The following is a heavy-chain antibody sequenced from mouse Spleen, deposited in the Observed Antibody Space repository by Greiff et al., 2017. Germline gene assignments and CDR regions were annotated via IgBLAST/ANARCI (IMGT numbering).Heavy chain of an antibody. CDR3: TRSDYSWFAY. Sequence: QVQLQQSGAELVRPGASVKLSCKASGYTFTSYWINWVKQRPGQGLEWIGNIYPSDSYTNYNQKFKDKATLTVDKSSSTAYMQLSSPTSEDSAVYYCTRSDYSWFAYWGQGTLVTVSA. CDR1: GYTFTSYW. D-gene: IGHD1-1*01. J-gene: IGHJ3*01. V-gene: IGHV1-69*02. CDR2: IYPSDSYT.